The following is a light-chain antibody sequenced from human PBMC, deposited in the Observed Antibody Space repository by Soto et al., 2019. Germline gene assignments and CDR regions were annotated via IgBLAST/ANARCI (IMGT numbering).Light chain of an antibody. Sequence: QSALTQPASVSGSPGQSITISCTGTSSDVGGYNYVSWYQLHPGKAPKLMIYDVSDRPSGVSNRFSGSKSGNTASLTISGLQAEDEADYYCSSYTRSSLYVFGTGTKLTVL. CDR2: DVS. J-gene: IGLJ1*01. CDR3: SSYTRSSLYV. V-gene: IGLV2-14*03. CDR1: SSDVGGYNY.